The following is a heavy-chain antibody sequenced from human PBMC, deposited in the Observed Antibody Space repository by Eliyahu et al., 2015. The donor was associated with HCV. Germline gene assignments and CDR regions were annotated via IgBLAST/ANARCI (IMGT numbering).Heavy chain of an antibody. CDR3: AGDLSSSWFAFDI. J-gene: IGHJ3*02. CDR2: IHAGNGNT. D-gene: IGHD6-13*01. V-gene: IGHV1-3*01. Sequence: QVQLVQSGAEVKKPGASVTVSCKASXYPFTSCAMHXVRQAPGQRLEXXGWIHAGNGNTKYSQKFQGRVTITRDTSASTAYMELSSLRSEDTAVYYCAGDLSSSWFAFDIWGQGTMVTVSS. CDR1: XYPFTSCA.